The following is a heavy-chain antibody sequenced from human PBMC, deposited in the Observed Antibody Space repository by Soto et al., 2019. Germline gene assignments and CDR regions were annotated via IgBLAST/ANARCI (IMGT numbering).Heavy chain of an antibody. CDR1: GFTFTSYA. CDR2: IRATADSP. V-gene: IGHV3-23*01. J-gene: IGHJ5*02. D-gene: IGHD3-22*01. CDR3: AKTPHIGYDYSWFAH. Sequence: EVQLLESGGGLVQPGGSLRLSCAASGFTFTSYAMTWVRQAPGKGLEWVSGIRATADSPYYADSVKGRFTISKDNSNNILYLQMNNLRAADTAVYYCAKTPHIGYDYSWFAHWGQGTLVTVSS.